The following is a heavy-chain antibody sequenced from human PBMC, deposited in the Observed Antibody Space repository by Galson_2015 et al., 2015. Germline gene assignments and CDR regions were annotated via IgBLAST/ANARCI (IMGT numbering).Heavy chain of an antibody. CDR1: GFTFSSYG. Sequence: SLRLSCAASGFTFSSYGMHWVRQAPGKGLEWVAVISYDGSNKYYADSVKGRFTISRDNSKNTLYLQMNSLRAEDTAVYYCAKEFVEFQIRDYADYWGQGTLVTVSS. CDR2: ISYDGSNK. J-gene: IGHJ4*02. V-gene: IGHV3-30*18. D-gene: IGHD4-17*01. CDR3: AKEFVEFQIRDYADY.